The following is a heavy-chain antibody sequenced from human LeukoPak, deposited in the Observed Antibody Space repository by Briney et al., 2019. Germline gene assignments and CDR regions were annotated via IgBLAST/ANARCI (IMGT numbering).Heavy chain of an antibody. CDR2: INPNTGGT. J-gene: IGHJ4*02. D-gene: IGHD3-10*01. Sequence: GASVKVSCKASGYTFTGYNMHWVRQAPGQGLEWMGWINPNTGGTKYAQRFQGRVTMTRDTSIRTAYMELSRLRSDDTAVYYCARALYMGNYFDYWGQGTLVTVSS. CDR1: GYTFTGYN. V-gene: IGHV1-2*02. CDR3: ARALYMGNYFDY.